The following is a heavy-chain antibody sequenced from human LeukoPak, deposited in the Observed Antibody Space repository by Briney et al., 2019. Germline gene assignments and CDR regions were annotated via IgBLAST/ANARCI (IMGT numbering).Heavy chain of an antibody. D-gene: IGHD3-3*01. Sequence: GASVKVSCKASGYTFTSYGISWVRQAPGQGLEWMGWISAYNGNTNYAQKLQGRVTMATDTSTSTAYMELRSLRSDDTAVYYCARAGPKRSGYYLYYFDYWGQGTLVTVSS. V-gene: IGHV1-18*01. J-gene: IGHJ4*02. CDR1: GYTFTSYG. CDR3: ARAGPKRSGYYLYYFDY. CDR2: ISAYNGNT.